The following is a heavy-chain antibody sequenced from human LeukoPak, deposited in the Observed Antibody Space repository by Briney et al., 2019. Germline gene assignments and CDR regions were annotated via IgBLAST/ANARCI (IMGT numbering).Heavy chain of an antibody. CDR2: IRSKANSYAT. J-gene: IGHJ4*02. Sequence: GGSLRLSCAASGFTFSGSAMHWVRQASGKGLEWVGRIRSKANSYATAYAASVKGRFTISRDDSKNTAYLQMNSLKTEDTAVYYCTSGDYHGSSTYYISWGQGTLVTVSS. CDR3: TSGDYHGSSTYYIS. D-gene: IGHD3-22*01. CDR1: GFTFSGSA. V-gene: IGHV3-73*01.